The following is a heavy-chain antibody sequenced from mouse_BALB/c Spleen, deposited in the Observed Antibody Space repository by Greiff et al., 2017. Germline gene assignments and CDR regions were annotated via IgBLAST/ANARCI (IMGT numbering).Heavy chain of an antibody. V-gene: IGHV5-4*02. CDR3: AREGGSSSLFDY. CDR1: GFTFSDYY. Sequence: EVKLVESGGGLVKPGGSLKLSCAASGFTFSDYYMYWVRQTPEKRLEWVATISDGGSYTYYPDSVKGRFTISRDNAKNNLYLQMSSLKSEDTAMYYCAREGGSSSLFDYWGQGTTLTVSS. J-gene: IGHJ2*01. D-gene: IGHD1-3*01. CDR2: ISDGGSYT.